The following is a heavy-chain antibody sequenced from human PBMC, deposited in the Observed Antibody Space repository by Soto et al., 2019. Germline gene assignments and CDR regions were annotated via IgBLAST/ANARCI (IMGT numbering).Heavy chain of an antibody. V-gene: IGHV4-34*02. CDR3: ARSSHYNHDALDM. J-gene: IGHJ3*02. D-gene: IGHD1-1*01. CDR2: VNHSGRT. Sequence: QVQLQQWGAGLLKPSETLSLTCAVYGGSFSDFYWSWIRQPPGKGLEWIGEVNHSGRTNYNPSLKSRLTASQDTXKNQFSLKLSSVTAADTAVYYCARSSHYNHDALDMWGQGTMVTVSS. CDR1: GGSFSDFY.